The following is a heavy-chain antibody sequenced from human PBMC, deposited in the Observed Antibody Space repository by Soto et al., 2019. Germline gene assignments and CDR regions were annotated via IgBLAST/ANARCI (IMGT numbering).Heavy chain of an antibody. CDR2: IYYSGST. V-gene: IGHV4-59*01. D-gene: IGHD3-10*01. CDR1: GGSIRSYY. CDR3: ARGTLLVRGVINAFDI. J-gene: IGHJ3*02. Sequence: PSETLSLTCTGSGGSIRSYYWSWIRQPPGKGLEWIGYIYYSGSTNYNPSLKSRVTISVDTTKSQFSLKLSSVTAADTAVYYCARGTLLVRGVINAFDIWGQGTMVTVSS.